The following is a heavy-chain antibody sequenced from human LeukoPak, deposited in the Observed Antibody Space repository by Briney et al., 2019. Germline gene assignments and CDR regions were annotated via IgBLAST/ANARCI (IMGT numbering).Heavy chain of an antibody. CDR1: GGSISSYY. CDR2: IYYSGST. J-gene: IGHJ3*02. D-gene: IGHD3-22*01. CDR3: ARGGLARDRDAFDI. Sequence: SETLSLTCTVSGGSISSYYWSWIRQPPGKGLEWIGYIYYSGSTNYNPSLKSRVTISVDTSKNQFSLKLSSVTAADTAVYYCARGGLARDRDAFDIWGQGTMVTVSS. V-gene: IGHV4-59*01.